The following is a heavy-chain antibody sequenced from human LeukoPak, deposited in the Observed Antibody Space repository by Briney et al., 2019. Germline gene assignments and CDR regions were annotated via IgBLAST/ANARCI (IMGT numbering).Heavy chain of an antibody. CDR3: ARDFAQAGYFDF. CDR1: GVTITKNY. CDR2: IFTDGST. Sequence: GGSLRLSCAASGVTITKNYMTWVRQAAGKGLEWVSVIFTDGSTHYADSVKGRFIISRDNSKNAVSLQMDSLTMDDSGVYYCARDFAQAGYFDFWALGTLVIVSS. J-gene: IGHJ4*02. D-gene: IGHD6-19*01. V-gene: IGHV3-53*01.